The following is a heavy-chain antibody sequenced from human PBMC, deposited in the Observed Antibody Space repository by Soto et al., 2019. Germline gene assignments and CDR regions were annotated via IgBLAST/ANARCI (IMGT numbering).Heavy chain of an antibody. CDR1: GGSISSYY. V-gene: IGHV4-59*01. CDR2: IYYSGST. Sequence: SETLSLTCTVSGGSISSYYWSWIRQPPGKGLEWIGYIYYSGSTNYNPSLKSRVTISVDTSKNQFSLKLSSVTAADTAVYYCARALTCSGGSCYPVKWYFDRWGRGIRVTVAS. J-gene: IGHJ2*01. CDR3: ARALTCSGGSCYPVKWYFDR. D-gene: IGHD2-15*01.